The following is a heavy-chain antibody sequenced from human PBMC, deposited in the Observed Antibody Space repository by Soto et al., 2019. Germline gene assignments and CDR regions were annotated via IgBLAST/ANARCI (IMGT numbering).Heavy chain of an antibody. V-gene: IGHV1-69*01. J-gene: IGHJ5*02. CDR2: IIPIYGTA. Sequence: QVRLVQSGAEVQKPGSSVKVSCKASGGTFSSFAISWVRQAPGQGLEWVGGIIPIYGTANYAQKFQGRVTITADESTSTAYMELSSLRSEDTAVYYCARDRVWDSSSSHNWFDPWGQGTLVTVSS. D-gene: IGHD6-6*01. CDR1: GGTFSSFA. CDR3: ARDRVWDSSSSHNWFDP.